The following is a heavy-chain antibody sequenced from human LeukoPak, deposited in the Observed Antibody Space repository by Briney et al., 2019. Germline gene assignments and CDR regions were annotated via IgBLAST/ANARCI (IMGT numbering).Heavy chain of an antibody. J-gene: IGHJ4*02. Sequence: SETLSLTCTVSGGSISSYYWSRIRQPPGKGLEWIGYIYYSGSTNYNPSLKSRVTISVDTSKNQFSLKLSSVTAADTAVYYCARDKGSGWYFDYWGQGTLVTVSS. CDR1: GGSISSYY. CDR2: IYYSGST. V-gene: IGHV4-59*01. D-gene: IGHD6-19*01. CDR3: ARDKGSGWYFDY.